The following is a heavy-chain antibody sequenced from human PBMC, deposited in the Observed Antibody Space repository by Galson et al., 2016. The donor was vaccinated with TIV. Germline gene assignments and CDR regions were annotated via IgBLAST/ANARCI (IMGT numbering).Heavy chain of an antibody. CDR1: GFTFSGYV. CDR3: TKVDKSGDYSWDAFDV. D-gene: IGHD1-26*01. Sequence: SLRLSCAASGFTFSGYVMNWVRQAPGKGLEWVSSISLNGGTTYYVDSVEGRFTISRDNSKYTLYLQMNSLRPGDTAIYYCTKVDKSGDYSWDAFDVWGQGAMVTVSS. J-gene: IGHJ3*01. CDR2: ISLNGGTT. V-gene: IGHV3-23*01.